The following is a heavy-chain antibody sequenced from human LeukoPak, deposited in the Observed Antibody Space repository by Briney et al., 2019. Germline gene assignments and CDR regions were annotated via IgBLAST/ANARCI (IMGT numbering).Heavy chain of an antibody. Sequence: PSETLSLTCTVSGGSISSYYWSRIRQPPGKGLEWIGYIYYSGSTNYNPSLKSRVTISVDTSKNQFSLKLSSVTAADTAVYCCARRNKFSSGWFVIDYWGQGTLVTVSS. CDR2: IYYSGST. J-gene: IGHJ4*02. V-gene: IGHV4-59*01. CDR3: ARRNKFSSGWFVIDY. CDR1: GGSISSYY. D-gene: IGHD6-19*01.